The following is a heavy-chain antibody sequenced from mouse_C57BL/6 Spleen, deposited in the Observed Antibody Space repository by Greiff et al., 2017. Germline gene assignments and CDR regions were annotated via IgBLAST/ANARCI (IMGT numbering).Heavy chain of an antibody. CDR1: GYTFTEYT. Sequence: QVQLKESGAELVKPGASVKLSCKASGYTFTEYTIHWVKQRSGQGLEWIGWFYPGSGSIKYNETFKDMATLTADTSSRTVYMALSRLTSEDSAVXFCARDRRPGREGYYFDDWGQGTTLTVSS. V-gene: IGHV1-62-2*01. D-gene: IGHD1-1*01. CDR3: ARDRRPGREGYYFDD. J-gene: IGHJ2*01. CDR2: FYPGSGSI.